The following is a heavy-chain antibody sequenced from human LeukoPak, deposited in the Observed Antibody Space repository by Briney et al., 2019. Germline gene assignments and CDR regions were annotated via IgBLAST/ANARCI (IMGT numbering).Heavy chain of an antibody. Sequence: GGSLRLSCAASGFSFSSFWMSWVRQAPGKGLEWVANIKQDGGKKFYVDSVKGRFTISRDNAKNSLYLQMNSLRAEDTAVYYCASPGYGSGSSGPNYYYGMDVWGQGTTVTVSS. CDR1: GFSFSSFW. J-gene: IGHJ6*02. CDR2: IKQDGGKK. D-gene: IGHD3-10*01. CDR3: ASPGYGSGSSGPNYYYGMDV. V-gene: IGHV3-7*03.